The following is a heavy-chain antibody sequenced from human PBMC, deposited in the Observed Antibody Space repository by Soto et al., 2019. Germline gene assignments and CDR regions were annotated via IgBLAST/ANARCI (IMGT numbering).Heavy chain of an antibody. D-gene: IGHD1-26*01. Sequence: SSETLSLTCTVSGGSISSYYWSWIRQPPGKGLEWIGYIYYSGSTNYNPSLKSRVTISVDTSKNQFSLKLSSVTAADTAVYYCARTTRGSYYRLDYWGQGTLVTVSS. V-gene: IGHV4-59*01. CDR2: IYYSGST. CDR1: GGSISSYY. CDR3: ARTTRGSYYRLDY. J-gene: IGHJ4*02.